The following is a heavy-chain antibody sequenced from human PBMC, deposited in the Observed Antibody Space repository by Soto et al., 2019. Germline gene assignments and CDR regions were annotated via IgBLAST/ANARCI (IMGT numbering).Heavy chain of an antibody. Sequence: EVQLVESGGGLVQPGGSLRLSCAASGFTFSSYAMSWVRQAPGKGLEWVSAISGSGGSTYYADSVKGRFTISRDNSKNTLYLQMNSLRAEDTAVYYCAKDRRYYYDSSGYLDYWGQGTLVTVSS. V-gene: IGHV3-23*04. CDR3: AKDRRYYYDSSGYLDY. CDR2: ISGSGGST. J-gene: IGHJ4*02. D-gene: IGHD3-22*01. CDR1: GFTFSSYA.